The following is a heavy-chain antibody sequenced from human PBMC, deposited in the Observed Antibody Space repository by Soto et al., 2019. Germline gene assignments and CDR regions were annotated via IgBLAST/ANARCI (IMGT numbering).Heavy chain of an antibody. Sequence: KTSETLSLTCAVYGGSFSGYYWSWIRQPPGKGLEWIGEINHSGSTNYNPSLKSRVTISVDTSKNQFSLKLSSVTAADTAVYYCARGRGPIAAAARGYFQHWGQGTLVTVSS. D-gene: IGHD6-13*01. CDR2: INHSGST. CDR1: GGSFSGYY. J-gene: IGHJ1*01. V-gene: IGHV4-34*01. CDR3: ARGRGPIAAAARGYFQH.